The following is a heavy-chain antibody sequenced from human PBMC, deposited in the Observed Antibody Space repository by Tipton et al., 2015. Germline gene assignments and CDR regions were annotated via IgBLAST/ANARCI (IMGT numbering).Heavy chain of an antibody. V-gene: IGHV4-30-2*01. Sequence: TLSLTCSVSGGSLSSGGFSWSWIRQPPGKGLAWIGYIYQGGSTYYNPSLKSRVTMSVDRPKNQFSLKLTSVTAADTAVYYCARSGHTYGMDVWGQGTTVTVSS. CDR3: ARSGHTYGMDV. J-gene: IGHJ6*02. CDR1: GGSLSSGGFS. D-gene: IGHD5-12*01. CDR2: IYQGGST.